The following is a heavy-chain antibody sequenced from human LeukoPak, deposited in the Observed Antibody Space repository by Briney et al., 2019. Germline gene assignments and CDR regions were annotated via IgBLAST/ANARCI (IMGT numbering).Heavy chain of an antibody. V-gene: IGHV3-74*01. J-gene: IGHJ4*02. CDR1: GFTFSSSW. Sequence: GGSLRLSCAASGFTFSSSWVHWVRQAPGKGLVWVSRIDPDGGTTNYADSVKGRFTISRDNAKNTLYLQMNSLSVEDTAVYYCTRAGNYRFDYWGPGTLVTVSS. CDR2: IDPDGGTT. D-gene: IGHD1-7*01. CDR3: TRAGNYRFDY.